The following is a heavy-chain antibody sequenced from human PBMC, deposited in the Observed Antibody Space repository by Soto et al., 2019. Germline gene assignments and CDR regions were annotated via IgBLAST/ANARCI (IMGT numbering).Heavy chain of an antibody. CDR1: GFTFRSYA. CDR2: IGLNSGTI. V-gene: IGHV3-48*02. Sequence: VQLVESGGGVVQPGTSLRVSCVGSGFTFRSYAMNWVRQAPGKGLEWLSYIGLNSGTIEYSDSVEGRFTISRDDGKSSLYLQMNSLRDEDTAVYFCARDHRWAFDYWGRGTLVTVTS. D-gene: IGHD3-16*01. J-gene: IGHJ4*02. CDR3: ARDHRWAFDY.